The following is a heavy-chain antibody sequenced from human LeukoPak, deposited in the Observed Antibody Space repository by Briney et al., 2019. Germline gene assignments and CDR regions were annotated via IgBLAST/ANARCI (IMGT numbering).Heavy chain of an antibody. J-gene: IGHJ5*01. CDR2: IYSGGST. Sequence: TGGSLRLSCAASGFTVSSNYMSWVRQAPGKGLEWVSVIYSGGSTYYADSVKGRFTISRDNSKNTLYLQMNSLRAEDTAVYYCARWVGYCSSTSCYGWFDSWGQGTLVTVSS. CDR1: GFTVSSNY. D-gene: IGHD2-2*01. CDR3: ARWVGYCSSTSCYGWFDS. V-gene: IGHV3-53*01.